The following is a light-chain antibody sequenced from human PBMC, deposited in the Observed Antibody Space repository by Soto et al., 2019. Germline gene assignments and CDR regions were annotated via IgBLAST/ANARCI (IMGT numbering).Light chain of an antibody. CDR3: QQHSHWPPWT. CDR1: QNIRTF. V-gene: IGKV3-11*01. CDR2: GAS. J-gene: IGKJ1*01. Sequence: EVVFTQSPATLSLSPGERATLSCRASQNIRTFLDWYQQKPGQAPRLLIYGASNRATGIPARFSGSGSGTDFTLTISSLESEDFAVYYCQQHSHWPPWTFGQGTRVEI.